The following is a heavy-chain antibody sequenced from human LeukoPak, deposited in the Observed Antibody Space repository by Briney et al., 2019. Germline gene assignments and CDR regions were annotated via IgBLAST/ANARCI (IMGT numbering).Heavy chain of an antibody. CDR3: AKDLDYYDSSGYPLDY. V-gene: IGHV3-23*01. Sequence: GGSLRLSCAASGFTFSSYAMSWVRQAPGKGLEWVSAISGSGGSTYYAGSVKGRFTISRDNSKNTLYLQMNSLRAEDTAVYYCAKDLDYYDSSGYPLDYWGQGTLVTVSS. CDR1: GFTFSSYA. D-gene: IGHD3-22*01. CDR2: ISGSGGST. J-gene: IGHJ4*02.